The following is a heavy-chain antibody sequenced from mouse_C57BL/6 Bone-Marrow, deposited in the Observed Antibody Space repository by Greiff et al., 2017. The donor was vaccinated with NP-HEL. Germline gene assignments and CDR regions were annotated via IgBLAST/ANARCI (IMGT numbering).Heavy chain of an antibody. CDR3: ASLTTVVDWYFDV. CDR1: GFSLTSYG. V-gene: IGHV2-2*01. J-gene: IGHJ1*03. Sequence: QVQLQQSGPGLVQPSQSLSITCTVSGFSLTSYGVHWVRQSPGKGLEWLGVIWSGGSTDYNAAFISRLSISKDNSKSQVFFKMNSLQADDTAIYYCASLTTVVDWYFDVWGTGTTVTVSS. CDR2: IWSGGST. D-gene: IGHD1-1*01.